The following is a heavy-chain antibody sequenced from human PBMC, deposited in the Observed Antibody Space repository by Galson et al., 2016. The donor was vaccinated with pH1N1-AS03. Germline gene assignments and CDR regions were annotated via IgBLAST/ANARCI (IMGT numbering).Heavy chain of an antibody. CDR1: GFTFSMSY. J-gene: IGHJ6*02. CDR2: ISNDGRTV. Sequence: SLRLSCAASGFTFSMSYIHWVRHAPGEGLEWVSRISNDGRTVRYADFVKGRFAVSRDNAKNTVFLQMNSLRADDTDVYFCAQRNPNPKFVIWYQHDYGMDVWGQGTTVTVSS. CDR3: AQRNPNPKFVIWYQHDYGMDV. D-gene: IGHD2-2*01. V-gene: IGHV3-74*01.